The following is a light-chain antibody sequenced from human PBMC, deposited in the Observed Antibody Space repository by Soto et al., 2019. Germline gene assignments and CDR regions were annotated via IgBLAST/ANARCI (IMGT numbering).Light chain of an antibody. CDR1: QSVSSSY. CDR3: QQYGSSVLT. V-gene: IGKV3-20*01. J-gene: IGKJ4*01. Sequence: EIVLTQSPGTLSLSPGERATLSCRASQSVSSSYLAWYQQKPGQAPRPLIYAASSRATGTPDRFSGSGSGTEFTLIISRLEPEDFAVYYCQQYGSSVLTFGGGTKVDI. CDR2: AAS.